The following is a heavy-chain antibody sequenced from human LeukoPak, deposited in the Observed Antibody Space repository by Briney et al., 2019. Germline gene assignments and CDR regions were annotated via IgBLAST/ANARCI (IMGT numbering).Heavy chain of an antibody. D-gene: IGHD2-2*01. V-gene: IGHV1-8*01. CDR2: MNSNSGNT. CDR1: GYTFTSYD. CDR3: ARLTGWEHCSRTSCSNLDY. Sequence: APVKVSCKASGYTFTSYDINWVRQATGQGLEWMGWMNSNSGNTGYAQKFQGRVTMTRNTSIRTAYMELSSLRSEDTAVYYCARLTGWEHCSRTSCSNLDYWGQGTLVTVSS. J-gene: IGHJ4*02.